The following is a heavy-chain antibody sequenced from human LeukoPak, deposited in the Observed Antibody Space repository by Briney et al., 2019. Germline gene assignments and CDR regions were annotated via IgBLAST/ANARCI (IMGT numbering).Heavy chain of an antibody. J-gene: IGHJ6*03. CDR2: ISAYNGNT. CDR1: GYTFTSYG. CDR3: ARVTTVTTAYYYYYMDV. Sequence: EASVKVSCKASGYTFTSYGISWVRQAPGQGLEWMGWISAYNGNTNYAQKLQGRVTMTTDTSTSTAYMELRSLRSDDTAVYYCARVTTVTTAYYYYYMDVWGKGTTVTVSS. D-gene: IGHD4-17*01. V-gene: IGHV1-18*01.